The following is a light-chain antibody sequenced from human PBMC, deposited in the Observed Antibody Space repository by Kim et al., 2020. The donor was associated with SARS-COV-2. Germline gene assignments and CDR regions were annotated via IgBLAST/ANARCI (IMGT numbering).Light chain of an antibody. CDR3: LQYNSRPLT. CDR1: QGIRND. J-gene: IGKJ1*01. Sequence: DIQMTQSPSSLSASVGDRVTITCRASQGIRNDLAWYQQKPGKAPKRLIYGVSSLQSGVPSRFSGIASGTQFTLTISSLQPEDFATYYCLQYNSRPLTFGQGTKVDIK. V-gene: IGKV1-17*01. CDR2: GVS.